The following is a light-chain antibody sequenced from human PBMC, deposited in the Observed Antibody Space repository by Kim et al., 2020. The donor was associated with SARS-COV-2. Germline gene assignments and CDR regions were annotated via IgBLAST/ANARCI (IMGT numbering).Light chain of an antibody. Sequence: SYELTQPPSVSVFPGQTASITCSGDKLGDKYASWYQQKSGQSPVLVIYQDNKRPSGIPERFSGSNSGNTATLTISGTQAMDEADYHCQAWDSSTYVFGPGTKVTVL. J-gene: IGLJ1*01. CDR1: KLGDKY. V-gene: IGLV3-1*01. CDR2: QDN. CDR3: QAWDSSTYV.